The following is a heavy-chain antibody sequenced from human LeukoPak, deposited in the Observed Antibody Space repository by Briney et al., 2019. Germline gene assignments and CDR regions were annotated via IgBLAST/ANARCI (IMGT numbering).Heavy chain of an antibody. V-gene: IGHV3-74*01. Sequence: GGSLRLSCAASGFTFSSYWMHWVRQAPGKGLVWVSRINSDGSSTSYADSVKGRFTISRDNAKNTLYLQMNSLRAEDTAVYYCARDLGYCSGGSCYWSVLDYWGQGTLVTVSS. J-gene: IGHJ4*02. CDR3: ARDLGYCSGGSCYWSVLDY. CDR2: INSDGSST. D-gene: IGHD2-15*01. CDR1: GFTFSSYW.